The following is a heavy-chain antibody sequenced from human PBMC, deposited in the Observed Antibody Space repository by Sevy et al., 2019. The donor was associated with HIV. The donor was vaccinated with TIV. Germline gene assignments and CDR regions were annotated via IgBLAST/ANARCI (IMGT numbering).Heavy chain of an antibody. Sequence: GGSLRLSCTASGFTFSNFGMHWVRQVPGKGLEWVTFIRYDGSDKYYAASVKGRFTISRDDSKNTLYLQMDSLRPEDTAIYYCAKDLAGPGRRYFVFWGQGALVTVSS. CDR3: AKDLAGPGRRYFVF. D-gene: IGHD6-13*01. J-gene: IGHJ4*02. CDR1: GFTFSNFG. V-gene: IGHV3-30*02. CDR2: IRYDGSDK.